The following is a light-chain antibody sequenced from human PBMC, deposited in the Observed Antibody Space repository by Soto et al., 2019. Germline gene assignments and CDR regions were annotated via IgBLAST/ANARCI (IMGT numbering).Light chain of an antibody. V-gene: IGKV3-20*01. CDR2: GAS. CDR1: QSVSSSS. J-gene: IGKJ2*01. Sequence: DIVLTQSPATLSLSPGERATLSCRASQSVSSSSLAWYQQKPGQAPRLLIYGASSRATGIPDRFSGSGSGTDFTLTISRLEPEDFAVYYCQQYGSSSYTFGQGTKLEIK. CDR3: QQYGSSSYT.